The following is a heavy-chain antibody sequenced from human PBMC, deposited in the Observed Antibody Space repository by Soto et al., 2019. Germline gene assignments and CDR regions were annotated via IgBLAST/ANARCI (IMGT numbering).Heavy chain of an antibody. CDR3: ARRPPYYYDSSGYYYAGYYYGMDV. D-gene: IGHD3-22*01. Sequence: ASVKVSCKASGYTFTGYYMHWVRQAPVQGLEWMGWINPNSGGTNYAQKFQGRVTMTRDTSISTAYMELSRLRSDDTAVYYCARRPPYYYDSSGYYYAGYYYGMDVWGQGTTVTVSS. V-gene: IGHV1-2*02. J-gene: IGHJ6*02. CDR2: INPNSGGT. CDR1: GYTFTGYY.